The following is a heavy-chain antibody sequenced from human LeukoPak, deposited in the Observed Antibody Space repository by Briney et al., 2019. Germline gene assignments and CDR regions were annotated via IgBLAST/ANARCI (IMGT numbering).Heavy chain of an antibody. D-gene: IGHD3-22*01. V-gene: IGHV3-9*01. Sequence: PGGSLRLSCAASGFTFDDYAMHWVRHAPGKGLEWVSGISWNSGSIDYADSVKGRFTISRDNAKNSLYLQMNSLRDEDTALYYCAKAQSSGYYSPIDYWGQGTLVTVSS. CDR3: AKAQSSGYYSPIDY. CDR2: ISWNSGSI. J-gene: IGHJ4*02. CDR1: GFTFDDYA.